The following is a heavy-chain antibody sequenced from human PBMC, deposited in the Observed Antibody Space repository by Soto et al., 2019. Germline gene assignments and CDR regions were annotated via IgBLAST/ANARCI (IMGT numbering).Heavy chain of an antibody. CDR3: ARGDFWSGYYTIGDRSGMDV. D-gene: IGHD3-3*01. CDR2: IIPIFGTA. V-gene: IGHV1-69*13. J-gene: IGHJ6*02. Sequence: GASVKVSCKASGGTFSSYAISWVRQAPGQGLEWMGGIIPIFGTANYAQKFQGRVTITADESTSTAYMELSSLRSEDTAVCYCARGDFWSGYYTIGDRSGMDVWGQGTTVTVSS. CDR1: GGTFSSYA.